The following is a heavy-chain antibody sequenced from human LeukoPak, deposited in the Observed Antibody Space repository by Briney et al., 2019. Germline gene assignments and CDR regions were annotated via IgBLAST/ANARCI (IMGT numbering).Heavy chain of an antibody. CDR1: GGTFSSYA. Sequence: SVKVSCKASGGTFSSYAISWVRQAPGQGLEWMGGIIPIFGTANYAQKFQGRVTITTDESTSTAYMELSSLRSEDTAVYYCARRRSQEYDDDAFGIWGQGTMVTVSS. V-gene: IGHV1-69*05. CDR3: ARRRSQEYDDDAFGI. CDR2: IIPIFGTA. J-gene: IGHJ3*02. D-gene: IGHD1-1*01.